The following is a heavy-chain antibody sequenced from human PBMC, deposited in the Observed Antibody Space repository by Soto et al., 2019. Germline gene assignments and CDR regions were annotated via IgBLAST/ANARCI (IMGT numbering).Heavy chain of an antibody. CDR1: GFTFSSYW. CDR2: INSDGSST. J-gene: IGHJ4*02. Sequence: EVQLVESGGGLVQPGGSLRLSCAASGFTFSSYWMHWVRQAPGKGLVWVSRINSDGSSTNNADSVKGRFTISRDNAKKTVYLQMKSLRAEDTAVYYCARDSDYGDYYWGQGTLVTVSS. CDR3: ARDSDYGDYY. D-gene: IGHD4-17*01. V-gene: IGHV3-74*01.